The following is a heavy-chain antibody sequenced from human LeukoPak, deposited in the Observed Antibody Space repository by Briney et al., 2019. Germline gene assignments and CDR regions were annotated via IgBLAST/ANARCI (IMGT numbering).Heavy chain of an antibody. D-gene: IGHD4-17*01. CDR1: GGSISSYY. CDR2: IYYSGST. Sequence: SETLSLTCTVSGGSISSYYWSWIRQPPGKGLEWIGYIYYSGSTNYNPSLKSRVTISVDTSKNQLSLKLSSVTAADTAVYYCASTDYGDYVEFAFDIWGQGTMVTVSS. J-gene: IGHJ3*02. CDR3: ASTDYGDYVEFAFDI. V-gene: IGHV4-59*01.